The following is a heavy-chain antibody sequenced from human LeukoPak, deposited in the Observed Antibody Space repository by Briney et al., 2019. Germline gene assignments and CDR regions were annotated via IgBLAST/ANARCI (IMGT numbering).Heavy chain of an antibody. Sequence: SETLSLTCIVSGASISSGNYYWTWIRQPAGKGLEWIGRLHTTGGTNYNPSFKSRLSISGDTSKNQFSPQLSSVTAADTAVYYCARVPGNGRGWGDSSGYYVDYWGQGTLVTVSS. D-gene: IGHD3-22*01. CDR1: GASISSGNYY. J-gene: IGHJ4*02. CDR2: LHTTGGT. V-gene: IGHV4-61*02. CDR3: ARVPGNGRGWGDSSGYYVDY.